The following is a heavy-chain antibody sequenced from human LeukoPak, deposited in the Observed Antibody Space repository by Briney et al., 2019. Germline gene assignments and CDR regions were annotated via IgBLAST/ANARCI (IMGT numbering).Heavy chain of an antibody. CDR1: GFTFSSYS. J-gene: IGHJ4*02. Sequence: PGGSLRLSCAASGFTFSSYSMNWVRQAPGKGLEWVSSISSSSSNIYYADSVKGRFTISRDNAKNSLYLQMNSLRAEDTAVYYCARDEGYISPTHFDYWGQGTLVTVSS. CDR3: ARDEGYISPTHFDY. CDR2: ISSSSSNI. V-gene: IGHV3-21*01. D-gene: IGHD6-13*01.